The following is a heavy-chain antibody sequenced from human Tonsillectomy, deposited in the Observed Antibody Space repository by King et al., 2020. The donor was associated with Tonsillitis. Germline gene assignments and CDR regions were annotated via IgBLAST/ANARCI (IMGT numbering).Heavy chain of an antibody. CDR2: IKEDGSEK. J-gene: IGHJ4*02. CDR3: ARVDYGSATYYPTLFDY. Sequence: EVQLVESGGGLGQPGGSLRLSCAASGFTFSSFWMTWVRQAPGKGLEWVANIKEDGSEKYYVDSVKGRFTISRDNAKKSLYLQMNSLRAEDTAVYYCARVDYGSATYYPTLFDYWGQGTLVTVSS. D-gene: IGHD3-10*01. CDR1: GFTFSSFW. V-gene: IGHV3-7*01.